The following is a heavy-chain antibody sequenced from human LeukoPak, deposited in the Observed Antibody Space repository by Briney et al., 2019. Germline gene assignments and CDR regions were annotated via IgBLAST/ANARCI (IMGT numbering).Heavy chain of an antibody. CDR1: GFTFSSYA. J-gene: IGHJ4*02. CDR3: ARDLVSSSWTLDY. CDR2: ISYDGSNK. D-gene: IGHD6-13*01. V-gene: IGHV3-30-3*01. Sequence: GGSLRLFCAASGFTFSSYAMHWVRQAPGKGLEWVAVISYDGSNKYYADSVKGRFTISRDNSKNTLYLQMNSLRAEHTAVYYCARDLVSSSWTLDYWGQGTLVTVSS.